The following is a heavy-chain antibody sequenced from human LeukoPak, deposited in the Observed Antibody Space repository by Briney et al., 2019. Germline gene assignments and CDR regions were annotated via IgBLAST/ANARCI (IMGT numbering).Heavy chain of an antibody. CDR1: GGSFSGYY. J-gene: IGHJ4*02. CDR3: ARGLSSSYHDY. V-gene: IGHV4-34*01. Sequence: SETLSLTCAVYGGSFSGYYWSWIRQPPGKGLEWIGEINHSGSTNCNPSLKSRVAIPVDTSKNQFSLKLSSVTAADTAVYYCARGLSSSYHDYWGQGTLVTVSS. CDR2: INHSGST. D-gene: IGHD6-6*01.